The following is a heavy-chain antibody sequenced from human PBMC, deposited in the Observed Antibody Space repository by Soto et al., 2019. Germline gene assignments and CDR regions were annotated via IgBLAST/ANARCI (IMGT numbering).Heavy chain of an antibody. CDR3: AKDRYDFWSGSYYYYYGMDV. J-gene: IGHJ6*02. V-gene: IGHV3-23*01. CDR1: GFTFSSYA. Sequence: GGSLRLSCAASGFTFSSYAMSWVRQAPGKGLEWVSAISGSGGSTYYADSVKGRFTISRDNSKNTLYLQMNSLRAEDTAVYYCAKDRYDFWSGSYYYYYGMDVWGQGTTVTVSS. D-gene: IGHD3-3*01. CDR2: ISGSGGST.